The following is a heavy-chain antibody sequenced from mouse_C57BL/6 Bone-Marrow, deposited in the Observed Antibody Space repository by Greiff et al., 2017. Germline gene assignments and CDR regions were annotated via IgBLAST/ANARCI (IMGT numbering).Heavy chain of an antibody. CDR1: GYTFTSYW. D-gene: IGHD1-1*01. V-gene: IGHV1-59*01. J-gene: IGHJ1*03. CDR3: FYYGSPFDV. CDR2: IDPSDSYT. Sequence: QVQLQQPGAELVRPGTSVKLSCKASGYTFTSYWMHWVKQRPGQGLEWIGVIDPSDSYTNYNQKFKGKATLTVDTSSSTAYMQLSSLTSEDSAVYYGFYYGSPFDVWGTGTTVTVSS.